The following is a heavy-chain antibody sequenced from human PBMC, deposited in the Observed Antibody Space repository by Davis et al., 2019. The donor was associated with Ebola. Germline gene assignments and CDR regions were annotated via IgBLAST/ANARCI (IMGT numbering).Heavy chain of an antibody. CDR3: ARQRRYYYDSSGYGRRDAFDI. CDR2: IYYSGST. Sequence: SETLSLTCTVSGGSISSYYWSWIRQPPGKGLEWIGYIYYSGSTNYNPSLKSRVTISVDKSKNQFSLKLSSVTAADTAVYYCARQRRYYYDSSGYGRRDAFDIWGQGTMVTVSS. D-gene: IGHD3-22*01. CDR1: GGSISSYY. V-gene: IGHV4-59*08. J-gene: IGHJ3*02.